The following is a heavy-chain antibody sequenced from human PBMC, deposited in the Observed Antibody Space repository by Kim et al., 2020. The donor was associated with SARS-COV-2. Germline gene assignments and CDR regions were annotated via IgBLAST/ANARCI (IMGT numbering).Heavy chain of an antibody. CDR1: GFTVSSNY. D-gene: IGHD6-6*01. Sequence: GGSLRLSCAASGFTVSSNYMSWVRQAPGKGLEWVSVIYSGGSTYYADSVKGRFTISRDNSKNTLYLQMNSLRAEDTAVYYCARVRNPRNYGMDVWGQGTTVTVSS. J-gene: IGHJ6*02. V-gene: IGHV3-53*01. CDR2: IYSGGST. CDR3: ARVRNPRNYGMDV.